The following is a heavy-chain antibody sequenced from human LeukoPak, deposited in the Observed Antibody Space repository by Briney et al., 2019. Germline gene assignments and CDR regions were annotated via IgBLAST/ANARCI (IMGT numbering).Heavy chain of an antibody. D-gene: IGHD3-10*01. Sequence: ASVKVSCKASGYTFTSYAMHWVRQAPGQRLEWMGWINAGNGNTKYSQKFQGRVTITRDTSASTAYMELSSLRSEDTAVYYCARDSPWHDYGSGSPYGMDVWGQGTTVTVSS. CDR1: GYTFTSYA. CDR3: ARDSPWHDYGSGSPYGMDV. CDR2: INAGNGNT. J-gene: IGHJ6*02. V-gene: IGHV1-3*01.